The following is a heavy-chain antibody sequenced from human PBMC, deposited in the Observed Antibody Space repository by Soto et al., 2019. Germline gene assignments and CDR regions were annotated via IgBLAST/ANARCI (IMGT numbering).Heavy chain of an antibody. CDR1: GYTFTSYG. J-gene: IGHJ6*02. V-gene: IGHV1-18*01. D-gene: IGHD3-3*01. CDR3: ARHHYDFWSGYYPHFLYYYYYYGMDV. CDR2: ISAYNGNT. Sequence: GASVKVSCKASGYTFTSYGISWVRQAPGQGLEWMGWISAYNGNTNYAQKLQGRVTMTTDTSTSTAYMELRSVRSDDTAVYYCARHHYDFWSGYYPHFLYYYYYYGMDVWGQGTTVTVSS.